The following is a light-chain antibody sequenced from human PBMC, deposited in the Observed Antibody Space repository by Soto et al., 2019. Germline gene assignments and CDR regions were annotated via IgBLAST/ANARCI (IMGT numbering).Light chain of an antibody. V-gene: IGLV2-11*01. J-gene: IGLJ3*02. CDR1: SSDVGNYNY. Sequence: QAVVTQPRSVSGSPGQSVTISCTGTSSDVGNYNYVSWYQLEPGKAPKLLIYDINKRPSGVPDRLSGSKSDNTASLTISGLQAADEAHYYCCSYAGRYTWVFGGGTKLTVL. CDR3: CSYAGRYTWV. CDR2: DIN.